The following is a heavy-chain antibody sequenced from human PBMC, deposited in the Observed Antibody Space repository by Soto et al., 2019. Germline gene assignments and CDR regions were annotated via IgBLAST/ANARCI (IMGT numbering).Heavy chain of an antibody. D-gene: IGHD3-22*01. J-gene: IGHJ4*02. CDR2: IYYSGST. V-gene: IGHV4-39*01. CDR3: ASLQYDRSGYYSNPFAY. Sequence: PSETLSLTCTVSGGSISSSSYYWGWIRQPPGKGLEWIGSIYYSGSTYYNPSLKSRVTISVDTSKNQFSLKLSSVTAADTAVYYCASLQYDRSGYYSNPFAYWAQGTLVTVS. CDR1: GGSISSSSYY.